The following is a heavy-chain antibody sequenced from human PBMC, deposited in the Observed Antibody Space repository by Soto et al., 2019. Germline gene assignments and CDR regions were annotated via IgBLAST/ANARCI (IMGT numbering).Heavy chain of an antibody. J-gene: IGHJ3*02. CDR1: GYPITNGYF. V-gene: IGHV4-38-2*02. CDR2: IYHDGTT. Sequence: SETLSLTCAVSGYPITNGYFWGWIRKPPGKGLEWIGSIYHDGTTNYNPSLKSRVIISVDTSKNQFSLELRSLTAADTAVYSCVRDTYFYLQLGFDIWGQGTMVTVSS. D-gene: IGHD3-22*01. CDR3: VRDTYFYLQLGFDI.